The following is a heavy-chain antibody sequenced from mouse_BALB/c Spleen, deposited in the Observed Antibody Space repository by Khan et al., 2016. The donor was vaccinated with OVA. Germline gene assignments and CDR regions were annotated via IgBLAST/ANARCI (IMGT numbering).Heavy chain of an antibody. CDR1: GFSLITYG. J-gene: IGHJ3*01. CDR3: ARDSYEYDFTY. V-gene: IGHV2-2*01. D-gene: IGHD2-4*01. CDR2: IWSDGST. Sequence: QVQLQQSGPGLVQPSQSLSITCTVSGFSLITYGVHWVRQSPGKGLEWLGVIWSDGSTDYNAAFISRLSITKDNSKSPAFFKMNSLQADDTAIYYCARDSYEYDFTYWGRGTLVTVSA.